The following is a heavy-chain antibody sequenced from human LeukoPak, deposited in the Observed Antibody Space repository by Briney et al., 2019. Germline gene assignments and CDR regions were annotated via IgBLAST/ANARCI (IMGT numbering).Heavy chain of an antibody. D-gene: IGHD5-18*01. J-gene: IGHJ3*02. CDR3: ARAISNYTAMVSDAFDI. Sequence: SVKVSCKASGGTFSSYAISWVRQAPGQGLEWMGGIIPIFGTANYAQKFQGRVTITTDESTSTAYMELSSLRSEDTAVYYCARAISNYTAMVSDAFDIWGQGTIVTVSS. V-gene: IGHV1-69*05. CDR2: IIPIFGTA. CDR1: GGTFSSYA.